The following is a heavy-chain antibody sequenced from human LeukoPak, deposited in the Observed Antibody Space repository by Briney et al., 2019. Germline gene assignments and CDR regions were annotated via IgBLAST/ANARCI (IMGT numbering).Heavy chain of an antibody. J-gene: IGHJ4*02. CDR2: ISWNSGSI. D-gene: IGHD5-18*01. CDR1: GFTFDDYA. V-gene: IGHV3-9*01. Sequence: GRSLRLSCAASGFTFDDYAMHWVRQAPGKGLEWVSGISWNSGSIGYADSVKGRFTISRDNAKNSLYLQMNSLRAEDTALYYCAKDDTAMALDYWGQGTLVTVSS. CDR3: AKDDTAMALDY.